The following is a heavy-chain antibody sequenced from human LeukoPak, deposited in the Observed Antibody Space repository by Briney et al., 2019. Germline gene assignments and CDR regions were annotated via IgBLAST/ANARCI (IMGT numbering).Heavy chain of an antibody. CDR3: AKDEYCSGSLAFNNWCDP. D-gene: IGHD3-10*01. CDR1: GFTFSNYA. CDR2: ISGGGGST. V-gene: IGHV3-23*01. Sequence: GGSLRLSCAASGFTFSNYAMTWVRQAPGKGLEWVSTISGGGGSTYHADSVKGRFTVSRDNSKNTLYLQMNSLRGEDTAVYYCAKDEYCSGSLAFNNWCDPWGQGTLVTVSS. J-gene: IGHJ5*02.